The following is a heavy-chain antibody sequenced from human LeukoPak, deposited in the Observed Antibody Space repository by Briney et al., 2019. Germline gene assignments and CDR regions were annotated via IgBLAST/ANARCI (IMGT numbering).Heavy chain of an antibody. CDR3: ARVSHYYDSSGYYYVRAFDI. J-gene: IGHJ3*02. CDR2: IYYSGST. Sequence: PSETLSLTCTVSGGSISSYYWSWIRQPPGKGLEWIGYIYYSGSTNYNPSLKSRVTISVDTSNNQFSLKLSSVTAADTAVYYCARVSHYYDSSGYYYVRAFDIWGQGTMVTVSS. CDR1: GGSISSYY. V-gene: IGHV4-59*12. D-gene: IGHD3-22*01.